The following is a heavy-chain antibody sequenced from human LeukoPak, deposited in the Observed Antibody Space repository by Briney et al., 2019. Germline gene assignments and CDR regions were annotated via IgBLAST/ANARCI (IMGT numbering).Heavy chain of an antibody. V-gene: IGHV4-38-2*02. CDR1: GYSISSGYY. D-gene: IGHD6-19*01. J-gene: IGHJ4*02. Sequence: TSETLSLTCTVSGYSISSGYYWGWIRQPPGKGLEWIGSIYHSGSTYYNPSLKSRVTISVDTSKNQFSLKLSSVTAADTAVYYCARVGYTSGWYPFDFWGLGTLVIVSS. CDR3: ARVGYTSGWYPFDF. CDR2: IYHSGST.